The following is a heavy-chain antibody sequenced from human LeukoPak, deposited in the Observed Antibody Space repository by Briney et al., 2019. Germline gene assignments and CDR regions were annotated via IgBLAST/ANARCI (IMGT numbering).Heavy chain of an antibody. Sequence: GGSLRLSCAASGFTFSRYTMHWVRQAPGKGLEWVAVVLYNGSKKNNADSVKGRFTISRDNSKNMLYLLMNSLRAEDTALYYCARDNWGGAFDIWGQGTMVTVSS. CDR3: ARDNWGGAFDI. J-gene: IGHJ3*02. CDR1: GFTFSRYT. D-gene: IGHD7-27*01. CDR2: VLYNGSKK. V-gene: IGHV3-30*04.